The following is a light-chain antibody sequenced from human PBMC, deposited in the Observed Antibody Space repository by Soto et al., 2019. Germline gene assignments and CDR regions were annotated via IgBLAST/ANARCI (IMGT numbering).Light chain of an antibody. CDR2: GAS. Sequence: EIVLTQAPGTLSLSPAQSPTLSCRASQSVSSSYLAWYQQKPGQAPRLLIYGASTRATGIPAGLSGSGSGTEFTLTISSLQSEDYAVYYCQQYNNWSPTFGQGTKVDIK. CDR3: QQYNNWSPT. J-gene: IGKJ1*01. CDR1: QSVSSSY. V-gene: IGKV3D-15*01.